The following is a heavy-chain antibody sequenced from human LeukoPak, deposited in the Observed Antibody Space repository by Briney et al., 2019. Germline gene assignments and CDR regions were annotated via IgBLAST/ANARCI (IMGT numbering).Heavy chain of an antibody. CDR3: ARLSTVTTSFDY. J-gene: IGHJ4*02. CDR2: IYTSGTT. Sequence: SETLSLTCTVSGGSISSSSYYWSWIRQPAGKGLEWIGRIYTSGTTHYNPSLKSRVTMSVDTSKNQFSLKLSSVTAADTAVYYCARLSTVTTSFDYWGQGTLVTVSS. CDR1: GGSISSSSYY. D-gene: IGHD4-17*01. V-gene: IGHV4-61*02.